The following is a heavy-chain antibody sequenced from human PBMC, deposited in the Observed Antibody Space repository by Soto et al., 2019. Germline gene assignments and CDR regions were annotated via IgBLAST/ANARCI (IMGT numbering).Heavy chain of an antibody. V-gene: IGHV4-59*03. J-gene: IGHJ4*02. CDR1: CVSLTGYH. CDR2: AYYSGSV. D-gene: IGHD3-10*01. Sequence: QVHLQESGPGVVKPSETLSLTCNVSCVSLTGYHWNWFRQPPGKTLEWIGFAYYSGSVLYNPSFKGRASISVDRSQNQFPVRLPSITAADTAVYYWARRPNLASFDYWGPWTRVIVSS. CDR3: ARRPNLASFDY.